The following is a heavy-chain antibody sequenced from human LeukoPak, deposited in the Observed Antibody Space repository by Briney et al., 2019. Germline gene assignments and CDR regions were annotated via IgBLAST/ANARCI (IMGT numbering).Heavy chain of an antibody. CDR3: ARVVVPAAMGYYYYKDV. CDR1: GYTFTGYY. Sequence: ASVKVSCKASGYTFTGYYMHWVRQAPGQGLEWMGWIRAYNGNTDYAQKLQDRVTVTTDTSTSTAYMELRSLRSDDTAVYYCARVVVPAAMGYYYYKDVWGKGTTVTASS. CDR2: IRAYNGNT. J-gene: IGHJ6*03. V-gene: IGHV1-18*04. D-gene: IGHD2-2*01.